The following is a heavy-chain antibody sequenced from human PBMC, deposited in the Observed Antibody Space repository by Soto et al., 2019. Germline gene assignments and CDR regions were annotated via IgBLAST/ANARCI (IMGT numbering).Heavy chain of an antibody. J-gene: IGHJ6*02. CDR3: ARERLRYFDWLSYGMDV. D-gene: IGHD3-9*01. Sequence: GSVKVSCKASGYTFTSYYMHWVRQAPGQGLEWMGIINPSGGSTSYAQKFQGRVTMTRDTSTSTVYMELSSLRSEDTAVYYCARERLRYFDWLSYGMDVWGQGTTVTVSS. CDR1: GYTFTSYY. CDR2: INPSGGST. V-gene: IGHV1-46*01.